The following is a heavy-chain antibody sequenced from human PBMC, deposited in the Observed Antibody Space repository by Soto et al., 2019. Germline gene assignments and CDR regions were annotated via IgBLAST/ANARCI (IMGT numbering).Heavy chain of an antibody. CDR2: INHSGSA. V-gene: IGHV4-34*01. D-gene: IGHD7-27*01. CDR3: ARGLITGSQNWGGWTSFAP. CDR1: GGSFSGYI. Sequence: PSETLSLTCDVYGGSFSGYIWTWIRQTPGKGLQWIGQINHSGSANYNPSLKSRVTISVHTSNSQFSLELSSVTAADTAVYYCARGLITGSQNWGGWTSFAPGGKGTQVTVPS. J-gene: IGHJ5*02.